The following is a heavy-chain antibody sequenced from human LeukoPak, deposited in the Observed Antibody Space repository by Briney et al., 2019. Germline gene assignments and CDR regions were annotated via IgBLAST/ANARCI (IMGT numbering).Heavy chain of an antibody. V-gene: IGHV4-4*02. CDR3: AGLVGRYSSGLYYYYFDY. D-gene: IGHD3-22*01. Sequence: SQTLSLTCTVSGDSINSLDLWSWVRQPPGKGLEWIGEMYLSGTTHSNPSVKSRVTISIDKSKNQFFLNLSSVTAADTAVYYCAGLVGRYSSGLYYYYFDYWGQGTLVTVSS. J-gene: IGHJ4*02. CDR2: MYLSGTT. CDR1: GDSINSLDL.